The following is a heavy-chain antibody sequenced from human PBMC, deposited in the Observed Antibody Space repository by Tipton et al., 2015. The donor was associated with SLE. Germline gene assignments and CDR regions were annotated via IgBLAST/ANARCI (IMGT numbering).Heavy chain of an antibody. V-gene: IGHV1-8*01. Sequence: QSGPEVKKPGASVKVSCKASGYTFTSYDINWARQATGQGLVWMGWMNPNSGNTGYAQKFQGRVTMTRNTSISTAYMDLSSLRSEDTAVYYCARRWELLEDFGYWGQGTLVTVSS. CDR2: MNPNSGNT. CDR1: GYTFTSYD. J-gene: IGHJ4*02. D-gene: IGHD1-26*01. CDR3: ARRWELLEDFGY.